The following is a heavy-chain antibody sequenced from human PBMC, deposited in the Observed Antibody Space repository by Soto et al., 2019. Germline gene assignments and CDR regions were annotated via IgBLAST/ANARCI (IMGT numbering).Heavy chain of an antibody. CDR3: ARCGTTWGFDL. Sequence: QVQLVESGGGVVQPGTSLRLSCAASGFRFKSLVMHWVRQAPGKGLEWVAFTSYDGNNKDYVDSLKGRFTVSRDNAQNTLHLQMDFLRPEDTALYYCARCGTTWGFDLWGQGTLVSVSS. J-gene: IGHJ4*02. CDR1: GFRFKSLV. V-gene: IGHV3-30*19. CDR2: TSYDGNNK. D-gene: IGHD1-1*01.